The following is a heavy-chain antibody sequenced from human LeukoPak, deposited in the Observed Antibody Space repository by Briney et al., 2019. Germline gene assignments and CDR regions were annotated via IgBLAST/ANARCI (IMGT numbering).Heavy chain of an antibody. V-gene: IGHV3-48*01. Sequence: GGSLRLSCAASGFTFSSYSMNWVRQAPGKGLEWDSYISSSSSAIYYADSVKGRFTISRDNAKNSLYLQMNSLRAEDTAVYYCARVGRATAHFDYWGQGTLVTVSS. CDR1: GFTFSSYS. CDR2: ISSSSSAI. CDR3: ARVGRATAHFDY. J-gene: IGHJ4*02. D-gene: IGHD1-26*01.